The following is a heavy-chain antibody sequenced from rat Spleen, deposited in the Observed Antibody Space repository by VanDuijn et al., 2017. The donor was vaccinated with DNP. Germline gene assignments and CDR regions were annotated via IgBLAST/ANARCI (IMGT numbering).Heavy chain of an antibody. CDR3: ARWNNFFDY. Sequence: EVQLQESGPGLVKPSQSLSLTCSVTGYSITSNYWGWVRKFPGNKMEYIGHISFSGSTTSNPSLKSRISITRDTSKNQLFLQLNSVTTEDTATYYCARWNNFFDYWGQGVMVTVSS. J-gene: IGHJ2*01. V-gene: IGHV3-1*01. CDR2: ISFSGST. CDR1: GYSITSNY.